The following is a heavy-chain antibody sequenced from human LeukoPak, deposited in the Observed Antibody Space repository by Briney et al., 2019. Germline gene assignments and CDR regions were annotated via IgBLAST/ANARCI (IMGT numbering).Heavy chain of an antibody. CDR1: GYTFTGYY. J-gene: IGHJ5*02. CDR3: AREPLGYCSGGSCYPNWFDP. V-gene: IGHV1-2*06. Sequence: ASVKVSCKASGYTFTGYYMNWVRQAPGQGLEWMGRINPNSGGTNYAQKFQGRVTMTRDTSISTAYMELSRLRSDDTAVYYCAREPLGYCSGGSCYPNWFDPWGQGTLVTVSS. CDR2: INPNSGGT. D-gene: IGHD2-15*01.